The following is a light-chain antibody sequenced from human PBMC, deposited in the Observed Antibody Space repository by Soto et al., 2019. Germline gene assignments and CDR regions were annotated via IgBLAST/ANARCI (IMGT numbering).Light chain of an antibody. J-gene: IGLJ1*01. Sequence: QSVRTQPASMSGSPGQSITISCTGTSSDFGNYNLVSWYQQRPGKAPKLIIYEGTKRPSGVSSRFSGSKSGNTASLTISGLQAEDEAESHCCSYDGRSPFVFGPGNK. CDR2: EGT. V-gene: IGLV2-23*01. CDR1: SSDFGNYNL. CDR3: CSYDGRSPFV.